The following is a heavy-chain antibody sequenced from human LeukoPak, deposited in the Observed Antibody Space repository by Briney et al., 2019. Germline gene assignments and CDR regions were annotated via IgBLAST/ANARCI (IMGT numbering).Heavy chain of an antibody. V-gene: IGHV3-48*03. CDR2: IGGSGGPI. J-gene: IGHJ4*02. CDR3: ARRPECSGGTCYSHFDY. Sequence: GGSLRLSCAASGFTFSSYEMLWVRQAPGKGLEWLSYIGGSGGPIYYADSVKGRFTVSRDNAKNSLYLQMNSLRAEDTAVYYCARRPECSGGTCYSHFDYWGQGTLVTVSS. CDR1: GFTFSSYE. D-gene: IGHD2-15*01.